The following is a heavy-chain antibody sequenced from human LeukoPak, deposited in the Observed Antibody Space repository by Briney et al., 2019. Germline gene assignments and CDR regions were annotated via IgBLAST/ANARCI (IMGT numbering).Heavy chain of an antibody. CDR1: GFTFDDYA. CDR2: ITWDGGTT. V-gene: IGHV3-43D*03. D-gene: IGHD3/OR15-3a*01. CDR3: AKDRVPFRGTYLDH. Sequence: GGSLRLSREASGFTFDDYAMHWVRQAPGKGLEWISLITWDGGTTYYADSVKGRFTISRDNNKNSLYLQMNSLSPEDTALYYCAKDRVPFRGTYLDHWGQGTLVTVSS. J-gene: IGHJ4*02.